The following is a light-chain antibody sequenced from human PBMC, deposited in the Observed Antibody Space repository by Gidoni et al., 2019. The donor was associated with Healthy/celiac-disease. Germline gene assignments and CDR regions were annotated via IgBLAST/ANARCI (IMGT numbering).Light chain of an antibody. CDR2: LGS. CDR3: MQALQTPRT. J-gene: IGKJ1*01. Sequence: DIVMTQSPLSLSVTPGEPASISCRSSQSLLHSNGYNYLDWYLQNPGQSPQLLIYLGSNRASGVPDRFSGSGSGTDFTLKISRVEAEDVGVYYCMQALQTPRTFGQGTKVEIK. V-gene: IGKV2-28*01. CDR1: QSLLHSNGYNY.